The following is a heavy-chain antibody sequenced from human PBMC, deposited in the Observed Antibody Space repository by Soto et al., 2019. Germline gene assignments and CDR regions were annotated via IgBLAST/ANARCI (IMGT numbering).Heavy chain of an antibody. CDR2: ISGSGGST. CDR1: GFTFSSYA. Sequence: PGGSLRLPCAASGFTFSSYAMSWVRQAPGKGLEWVSAISGSGGSTYYADSVKGRFTISRDNSKNTLYLQMNSLRAEDTAVYYCAKDHAELWFGGTEYWGQGTLVTVSS. CDR3: AKDHAELWFGGTEY. J-gene: IGHJ4*02. V-gene: IGHV3-23*01. D-gene: IGHD3-10*01.